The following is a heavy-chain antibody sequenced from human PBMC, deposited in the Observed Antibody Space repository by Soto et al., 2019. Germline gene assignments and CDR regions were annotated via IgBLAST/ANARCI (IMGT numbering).Heavy chain of an antibody. CDR3: ARNPGIAAAGTLDY. J-gene: IGHJ4*02. CDR2: ISAYNGNT. D-gene: IGHD6-13*01. V-gene: IGHV1-18*01. CDR1: GYTFTSYG. Sequence: GASVKVSCKASGYTFTSYGISWMRQAPGQGLEWMGWISAYNGNTNYAQKLQGRVTMTTDTSTSTAYMELRSLRSDDTAVYYCARNPGIAAAGTLDYWGQGTLVTVSS.